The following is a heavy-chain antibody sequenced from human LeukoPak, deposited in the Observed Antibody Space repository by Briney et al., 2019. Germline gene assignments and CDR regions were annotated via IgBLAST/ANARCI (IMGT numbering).Heavy chain of an antibody. Sequence: GGSLRLSCEASQFTFSRFAMSWIRQAPGTGREWVSTLSGSGTATYYADSVKGRFTTSRDNSKDTLYLHMDNLRADDTAVYYCAKHLGSHSFLFYYMDVWGTGTSVIVSS. V-gene: IGHV3-23*01. CDR3: AKHLGSHSFLFYYMDV. CDR1: QFTFSRFA. D-gene: IGHD2-21*01. J-gene: IGHJ6*03. CDR2: LSGSGTAT.